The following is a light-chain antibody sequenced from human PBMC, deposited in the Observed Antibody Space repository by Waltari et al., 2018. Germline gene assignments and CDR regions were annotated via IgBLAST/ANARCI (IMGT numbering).Light chain of an antibody. V-gene: IGKV3-15*01. Sequence: EIVMTQSPATLSVSPGERATLSCRASQSVSSNLPWYQQKPGQAPRLLIYGASTRATGIPARFSGSGSGTEFTLTISSLQSEDFAVYYCQQYNNWPLLTFGGGTKVEIK. CDR1: QSVSSN. CDR2: GAS. J-gene: IGKJ4*01. CDR3: QQYNNWPLLT.